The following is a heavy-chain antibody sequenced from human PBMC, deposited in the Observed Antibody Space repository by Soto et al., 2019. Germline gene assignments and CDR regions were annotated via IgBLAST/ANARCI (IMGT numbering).Heavy chain of an antibody. CDR2: MNPNSGNT. V-gene: IGHV1-8*01. CDR3: ASTPPRPLRRYSSSWFLNWFDP. CDR1: GYTFTSYD. J-gene: IGHJ5*02. Sequence: ASVKVSCKASGYTFTSYDINWVRQATGQGLEWMGWMNPNSGNTGYAQKFQGRVTMTRNTSISTAYMELSSLRSEDTAVYYCASTPPRPLRRYSSSWFLNWFDPWGQGTLVTVSS. D-gene: IGHD6-13*01.